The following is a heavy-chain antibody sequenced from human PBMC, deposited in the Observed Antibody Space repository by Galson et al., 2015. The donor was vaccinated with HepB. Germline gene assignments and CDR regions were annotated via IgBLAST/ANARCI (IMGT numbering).Heavy chain of an antibody. Sequence: PALVKPTQTLTLTCTFSGFSLSTSGMCVSWIRQPPGKALEWLALIDWDDDKYYSTSLKTRLTISKDTSKNQVVLTMTNMDPVDTATYYCALRRGYSGYGHFDYWGQGTLVTVSS. CDR2: IDWDDDK. D-gene: IGHD5-12*01. CDR3: ALRRGYSGYGHFDY. J-gene: IGHJ4*02. CDR1: GFSLSTSGMC. V-gene: IGHV2-70*01.